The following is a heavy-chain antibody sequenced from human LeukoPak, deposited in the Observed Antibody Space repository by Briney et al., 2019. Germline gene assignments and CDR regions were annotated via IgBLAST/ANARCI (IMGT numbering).Heavy chain of an antibody. V-gene: IGHV4-4*07. CDR3: ARDWHSSGWYDY. Sequence: SETLSLTCTVSGGSISSYYWSWIRQPAGKGLEWIGRIYTSGSTNYNPSLTSRVTMSVDTSKNQFSLKLSSVTAADTAVYYCARDWHSSGWYDYWGQGTLVTVSS. CDR1: GGSISSYY. CDR2: IYTSGST. J-gene: IGHJ4*02. D-gene: IGHD6-19*01.